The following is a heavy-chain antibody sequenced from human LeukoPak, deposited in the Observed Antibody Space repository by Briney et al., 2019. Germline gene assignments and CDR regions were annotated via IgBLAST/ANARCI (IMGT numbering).Heavy chain of an antibody. Sequence: GGSLRLSCAASGVTFNYHWMHWVRQAPGKGLVWVSRINNEGDSITYADSVKGRFTISRDNAKNSLYLQMNSLRAEDTAMYYCARGHYGLDYWGQGTLVIVSS. CDR1: GVTFNYHW. V-gene: IGHV3-74*01. CDR3: ARGHYGLDY. J-gene: IGHJ4*02. D-gene: IGHD3-10*01. CDR2: INNEGDSI.